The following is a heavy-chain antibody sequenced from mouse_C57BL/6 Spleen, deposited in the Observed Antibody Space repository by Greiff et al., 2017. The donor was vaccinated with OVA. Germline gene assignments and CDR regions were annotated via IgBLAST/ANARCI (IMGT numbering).Heavy chain of an antibody. D-gene: IGHD1-1*01. CDR2: IHPNSGST. Sequence: QVHVKQSGAELVKPGASVKLSCKASGYTFTSYWMHWVKQRPGQGLEWIGMIHPNSGSTNYNEKFKSKATLTVDKSSSTAYMQLSSLTSEDSAVYYCARLTTVVAPMDYWGQGTSVTVSS. J-gene: IGHJ4*01. CDR1: GYTFTSYW. CDR3: ARLTTVVAPMDY. V-gene: IGHV1-64*01.